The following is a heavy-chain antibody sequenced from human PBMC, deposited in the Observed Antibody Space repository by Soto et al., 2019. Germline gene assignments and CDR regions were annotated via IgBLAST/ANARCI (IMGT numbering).Heavy chain of an antibody. CDR1: GYIFTRHA. CDR3: ARSFSPQSSAWSNPQNDAFAI. J-gene: IGHJ3*02. CDR2: ISAGNGHT. Sequence: QIQLVQSGAEGKKPGASVKVSCKASGYIFTRHAMHWLRQAPGQSLEWVGWISAGNGHTQYSRKFQGRVTITRDTSASTVYMEMSSLGSEDTSVYYCARSFSPQSSAWSNPQNDAFAIWGQGTMVTVSS. V-gene: IGHV1-3*01. D-gene: IGHD6-19*01.